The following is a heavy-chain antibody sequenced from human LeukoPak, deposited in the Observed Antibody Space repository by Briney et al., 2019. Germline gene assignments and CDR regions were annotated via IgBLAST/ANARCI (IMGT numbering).Heavy chain of an antibody. Sequence: GGSLRLSCAASGFTFSSYGMHWVRQAPGKGLEWVAVISYDGSNKYYADSVKGRFTISRDNSKNTLYLQMNSLRAEDTAVYYCAKGGVVHYYGSGSYWEDYWGQGTLVAVSS. CDR3: AKGGVVHYYGSGSYWEDY. CDR1: GFTFSSYG. V-gene: IGHV3-30*18. D-gene: IGHD3-10*01. CDR2: ISYDGSNK. J-gene: IGHJ4*02.